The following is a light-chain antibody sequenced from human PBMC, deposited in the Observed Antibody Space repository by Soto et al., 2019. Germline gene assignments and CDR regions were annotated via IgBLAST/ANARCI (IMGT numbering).Light chain of an antibody. V-gene: IGLV2-14*01. CDR3: SSHNPIGTLQI. CDR2: AVS. J-gene: IGLJ1*01. Sequence: QSVLTQPASVSGSPGQSITISCTETSSDFAVYNYVSWYQVHPGKAPKLMIYAVSTRTSGVSNRFSGSKSGNTASLTISGLQAEDEADYYCSSHNPIGTLQIFGPGTKVTVL. CDR1: SSDFAVYNY.